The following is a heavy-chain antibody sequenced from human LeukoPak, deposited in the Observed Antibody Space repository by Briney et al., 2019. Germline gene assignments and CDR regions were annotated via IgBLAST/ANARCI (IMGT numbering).Heavy chain of an antibody. CDR3: AREGLSDYYDSSGYYYPGYNWFDP. J-gene: IGHJ5*02. CDR1: GFTFNSYV. D-gene: IGHD3-22*01. Sequence: GGSLRLSCAASGFTFNSYVMSWVRQAPGKGLEWVSSISSSSSYIYYADSVKGRFTISRDNAKNSLYLQMNSLRAEDTAVYYCAREGLSDYYDSSGYYYPGYNWFDPWGQGTLVTVSS. V-gene: IGHV3-21*01. CDR2: ISSSSSYI.